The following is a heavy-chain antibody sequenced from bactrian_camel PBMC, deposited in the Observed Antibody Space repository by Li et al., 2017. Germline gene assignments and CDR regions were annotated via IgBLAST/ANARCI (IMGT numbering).Heavy chain of an antibody. CDR2: LGSDLTT. CDR3: EVGLTGYGNKFCLSGFNY. D-gene: IGHD2*01. J-gene: IGHJ4*01. CDR1: GPMWSDGLC. V-gene: IGHV3S67*01. Sequence: DVQLVESGGGSVEPGGSLRLSCQGSGPMWSDGLCVAWLRQAPGKEREGVAALGSDLTTYYKDSVKARFTISKDNSKRTFYLQMNSLKSEDTAMYYCEVGLTGYGNKFCLSGFNYFGQGTQVTVS.